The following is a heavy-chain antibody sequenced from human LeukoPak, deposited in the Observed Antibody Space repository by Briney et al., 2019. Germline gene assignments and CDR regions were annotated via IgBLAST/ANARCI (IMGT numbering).Heavy chain of an antibody. Sequence: ASVKVSCKASGYTFTSYYMHWVRQAPGQGLEWMGIINPSGGSTSYAQKFQGRVTMTRDTSTSTVYMELSSLRSEDTAVYYCASNYDSSGYSSDYYYYGMDVWGQGTTVTVSS. J-gene: IGHJ6*02. D-gene: IGHD3-22*01. CDR3: ASNYDSSGYSSDYYYYGMDV. CDR2: INPSGGST. V-gene: IGHV1-46*01. CDR1: GYTFTSYY.